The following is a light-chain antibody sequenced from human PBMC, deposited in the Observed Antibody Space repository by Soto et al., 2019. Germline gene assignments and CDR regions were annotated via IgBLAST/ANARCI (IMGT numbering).Light chain of an antibody. V-gene: IGKV1-5*01. Sequence: DIQMTQSPSTLSASVGYRVTITCRASQSISSWLAWYQQKPGKAPNLLIYDASSFESGVPSRFSGSGSGTEFTLTISSLQPDDFATYYCQQYNSYPWTFGQGTKVDIK. CDR1: QSISSW. CDR3: QQYNSYPWT. J-gene: IGKJ1*01. CDR2: DAS.